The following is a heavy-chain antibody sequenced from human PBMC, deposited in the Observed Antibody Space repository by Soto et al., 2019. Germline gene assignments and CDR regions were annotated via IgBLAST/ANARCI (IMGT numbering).Heavy chain of an antibody. V-gene: IGHV1-18*01. CDR1: GYTFTSYG. J-gene: IGHJ6*02. Sequence: ASVKVSCKASGYTFTSYGISWVGQAPGQGLEWMGWISAYNGNTNYAQKLQGRVTMTTDTSTSTAYMELRSLRSDDTAVYYCARGLYSSSSIVYYGMDVWRQGTTVTVSS. D-gene: IGHD6-13*01. CDR3: ARGLYSSSSIVYYGMDV. CDR2: ISAYNGNT.